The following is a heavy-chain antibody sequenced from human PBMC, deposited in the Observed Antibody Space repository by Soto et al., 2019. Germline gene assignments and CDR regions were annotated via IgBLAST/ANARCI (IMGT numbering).Heavy chain of an antibody. CDR1: GGTFSSYA. J-gene: IGHJ2*01. Sequence: QVQLVQSGAEVKKPGSSVKVSCKASGGTFSSYAISWVRQAPGQGLEWMGGIIPIFGTANYAQKFQGRVTITADESTSTAYMELSSLRAEDTAVYSCAIYATYYYDSSGSLYWYFDLWGRGTLVTVSS. CDR2: IIPIFGTA. CDR3: AIYATYYYDSSGSLYWYFDL. D-gene: IGHD3-22*01. V-gene: IGHV1-69*01.